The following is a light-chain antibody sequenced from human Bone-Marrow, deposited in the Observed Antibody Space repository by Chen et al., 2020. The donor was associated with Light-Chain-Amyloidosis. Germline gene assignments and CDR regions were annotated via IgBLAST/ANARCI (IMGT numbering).Light chain of an antibody. J-gene: IGKJ2*01. CDR1: QSISSW. CDR3: QQYNSYPYT. CDR2: VAS. Sequence: DIQLTQSPSTLSASVGDRATITSRASQSISSWLAWYQQKPGKAHKLLIYVASSLESRVPSRFSGSESRTEFTLTIRSLQPDDFATYYCQQYNSYPYTFGQWTKLEI. V-gene: IGKV1-5*01.